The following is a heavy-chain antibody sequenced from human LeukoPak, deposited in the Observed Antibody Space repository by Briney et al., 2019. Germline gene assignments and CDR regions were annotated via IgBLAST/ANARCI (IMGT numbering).Heavy chain of an antibody. CDR2: ISSSSSVI. CDR1: GFSFSGYS. CDR3: ARVGIAVAQFFDY. V-gene: IGHV3-48*02. Sequence: PGGSLRLSCAASGFSFSGYSMNWVRQAPGKGLEWVSYISSSSSVIYYADSVKGRFTISRDNAKNSLYLQMNSLRDEDTAVYYCARVGIAVAQFFDYWGQGTLVTVSS. D-gene: IGHD6-19*01. J-gene: IGHJ4*02.